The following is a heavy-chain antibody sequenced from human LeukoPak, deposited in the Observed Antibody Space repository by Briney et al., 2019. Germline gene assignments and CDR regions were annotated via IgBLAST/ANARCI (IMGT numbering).Heavy chain of an antibody. CDR1: GYTFTSYG. CDR2: ISAYNGNT. D-gene: IGHD3-3*01. J-gene: IGHJ6*02. Sequence: ASVKVSCKAFGYTFTSYGISWVRQAPGQGLEWMGWISAYNGNTNYAQKLQGRVTMTTDTSTSTAYMELRSLRSDDTAVYYCARVDTRITIFGVVMPYGMDVWGQGTTVTVSS. V-gene: IGHV1-18*01. CDR3: ARVDTRITIFGVVMPYGMDV.